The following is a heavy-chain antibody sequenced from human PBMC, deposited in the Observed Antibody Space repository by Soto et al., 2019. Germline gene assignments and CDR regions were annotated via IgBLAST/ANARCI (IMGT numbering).Heavy chain of an antibody. D-gene: IGHD3-22*01. CDR2: IIPIFGTA. Sequence: GASVKVSCKASGGTFSSYAISWVRQAPGQGLEWMGGIIPIFGTANYAQKFQGRVTITADESTSTAYMELSSPRSEDTAVYYCARVRSGRTAYYYDSSGYGNWFDPWGQGTLVTVSS. CDR1: GGTFSSYA. CDR3: ARVRSGRTAYYYDSSGYGNWFDP. J-gene: IGHJ5*02. V-gene: IGHV1-69*13.